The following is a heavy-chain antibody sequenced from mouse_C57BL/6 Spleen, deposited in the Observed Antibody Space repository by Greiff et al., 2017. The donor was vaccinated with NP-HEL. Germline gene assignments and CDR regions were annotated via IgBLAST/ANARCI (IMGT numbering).Heavy chain of an antibody. CDR3: ARWDYYGSSYPYFDY. Sequence: EVQRVESGGGLVQPGGSLSLSCAASGFTFTDYYMSWVRQPPGKALEWLGFIRNKANGYTTEYSASVKDRFTISRDNSLSILYLQMNALRAEDSATYYCARWDYYGSSYPYFDYWGQGTTLTVSS. D-gene: IGHD1-1*01. V-gene: IGHV7-3*01. CDR1: GFTFTDYY. J-gene: IGHJ2*01. CDR2: IRNKANGYTT.